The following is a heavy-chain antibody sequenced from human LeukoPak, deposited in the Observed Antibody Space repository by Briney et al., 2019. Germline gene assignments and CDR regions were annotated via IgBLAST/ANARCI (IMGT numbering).Heavy chain of an antibody. Sequence: GGSLRLSCVASGFTFSSYGMHWVRQAPGKGLEWVALISYGGINKFYADSVKGRFTISRDNSKNTLYLQMNSLRTEDTAVYYCAKGTGFDYWGQGTLVTVSS. CDR2: ISYGGINK. CDR3: AKGTGFDY. J-gene: IGHJ4*02. CDR1: GFTFSSYG. V-gene: IGHV3-30*18.